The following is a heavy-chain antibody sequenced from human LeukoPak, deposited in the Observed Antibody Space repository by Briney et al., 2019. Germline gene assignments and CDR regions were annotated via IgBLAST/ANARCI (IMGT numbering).Heavy chain of an antibody. D-gene: IGHD2-2*01. CDR3: ARDEGYCSSTNCYGDFDY. Sequence: ASVKVSCKASGYTFTGYYVHWVRQAPGQGLEWMGRINPNSGGTNYAQKFQGRVTMTRDTSISTAYMELSRLRSDDTAVYYCARDEGYCSSTNCYGDFDYWGQGTLVTVSS. V-gene: IGHV1-2*06. CDR1: GYTFTGYY. J-gene: IGHJ4*02. CDR2: INPNSGGT.